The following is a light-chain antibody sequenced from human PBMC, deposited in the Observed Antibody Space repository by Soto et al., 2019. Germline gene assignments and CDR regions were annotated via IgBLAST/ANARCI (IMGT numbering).Light chain of an antibody. V-gene: IGKV1-39*01. Sequence: DIQMTQSTSSLSASVGDRVTVTCRASQRISYYLNWFQQKPGRAPKLLIYAASSLEAGVPSRYSGSGSGTDFTLTISSLQPEDFASYYCQQSYSTPFTFGQGTRLEI. CDR3: QQSYSTPFT. J-gene: IGKJ5*01. CDR1: QRISYY. CDR2: AAS.